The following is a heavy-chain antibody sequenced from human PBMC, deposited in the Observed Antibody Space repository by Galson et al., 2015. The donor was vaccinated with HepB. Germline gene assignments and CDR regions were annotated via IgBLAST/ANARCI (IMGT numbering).Heavy chain of an antibody. Sequence: SLRLSCAASGFTFSNAWMNWVRQAPGKGLEWVGRIKSKSVGGTIDYSAPVKGRFTISRDDSKNTVYLQMNSLKTEDTAVYYCTTGDGSSVGFDYWGQGTLVTVSS. J-gene: IGHJ4*02. CDR3: TTGDGSSVGFDY. D-gene: IGHD1-26*01. CDR1: GFTFSNAW. CDR2: IKSKSVGGTI. V-gene: IGHV3-15*07.